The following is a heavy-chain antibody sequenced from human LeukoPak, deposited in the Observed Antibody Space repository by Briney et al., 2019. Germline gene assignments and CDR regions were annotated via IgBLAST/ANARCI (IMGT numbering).Heavy chain of an antibody. CDR1: GYTFTGYY. Sequence: ASVKVSCKASGYTFTGYYISWVRQAPGQGPEWMGWINSKTGGTKVAEKFQGRVTMTRDTSNSTAFMELSTLKSDDTAVYYCARSAVIVGGPGGEYFDLWGRGTLVTVSS. CDR3: ARSAVIVGGPGGEYFDL. CDR2: INSKTGGT. J-gene: IGHJ2*01. V-gene: IGHV1-2*02. D-gene: IGHD2-15*01.